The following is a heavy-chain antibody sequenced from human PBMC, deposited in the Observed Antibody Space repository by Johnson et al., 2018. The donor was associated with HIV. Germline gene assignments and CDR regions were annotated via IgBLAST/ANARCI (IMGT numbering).Heavy chain of an antibody. Sequence: QVQLVESGGGVVQPGRSLRLSCAASGFTFSSYAMHWVRQAPGKGLEWVAVISYDGSNKYYADSVKGRFTVSRDNSKNTVYLQMNSLRAEDTAAYYCARGVKQQLSVVDAFGIWGQGTMVTVSS. CDR2: ISYDGSNK. J-gene: IGHJ3*02. CDR3: ARGVKQQLSVVDAFGI. CDR1: GFTFSSYA. V-gene: IGHV3-30*04. D-gene: IGHD6-13*01.